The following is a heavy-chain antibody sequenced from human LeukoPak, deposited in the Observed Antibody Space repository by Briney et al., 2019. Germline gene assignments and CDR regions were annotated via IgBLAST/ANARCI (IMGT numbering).Heavy chain of an antibody. Sequence: PSETLSLTCAVYGGSFSGYYWSWIRQPPGKGLEWIGEINHSGSTNYNPSLKSRVTISVDTSKSQFSLKLSSVTAADTAVYYCARGPRGGYGSSTSCSKGDYWGQGTLVTVSS. CDR1: GGSFSGYY. J-gene: IGHJ4*02. D-gene: IGHD2-2*01. V-gene: IGHV4-34*01. CDR3: ARGPRGGYGSSTSCSKGDY. CDR2: INHSGST.